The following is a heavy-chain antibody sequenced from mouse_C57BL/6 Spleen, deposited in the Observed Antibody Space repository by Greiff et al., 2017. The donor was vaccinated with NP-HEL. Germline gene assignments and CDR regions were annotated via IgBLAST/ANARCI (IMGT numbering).Heavy chain of an antibody. V-gene: IGHV1-80*01. CDR3: ARSATVVATDAMDY. CDR1: GYAFSSYW. Sequence: VQLQQSGAELVKPGASVKISCKASGYAFSSYWMNWVKQRPGKGLEWIGQIYPGDGDTNYNGKFKGKATLTADKSSSTAYMQLSSLTSEDSAVYICARSATVVATDAMDYWGQGTSVTVSS. J-gene: IGHJ4*01. CDR2: IYPGDGDT. D-gene: IGHD1-1*01.